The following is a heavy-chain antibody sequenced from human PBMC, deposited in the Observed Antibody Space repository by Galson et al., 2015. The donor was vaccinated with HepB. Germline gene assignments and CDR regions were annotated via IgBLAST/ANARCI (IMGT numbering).Heavy chain of an antibody. CDR3: ATSYSIPTGFDY. D-gene: IGHD2-21*01. CDR2: FDPEDGET. V-gene: IGHV1-24*01. J-gene: IGHJ4*02. CDR1: GYTLTELS. Sequence: SVKVSCKVSGYTLTELSMHWMRQAPGKGLEWMGGFDPEDGETIYAQKFQGRVTMTEDTSTDTAYMELSSLRSEDTAVYYCATSYSIPTGFDYWGQGTLVTVSS.